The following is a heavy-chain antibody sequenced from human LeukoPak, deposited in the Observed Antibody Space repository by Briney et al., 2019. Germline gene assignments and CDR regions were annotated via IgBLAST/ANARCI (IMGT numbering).Heavy chain of an antibody. D-gene: IGHD6-6*01. V-gene: IGHV1-2*02. J-gene: IGHJ6*03. Sequence: GPSVKVSCKASGYTFTGYYMHWVRQAPGQGLEWMGWINPNRGGTNYAQKFQSRITMTRDTSISKAYMELSRLRSDDTAVYYCARGGSIAARHLSSHYYYYMDVWGKGTTVTVSS. CDR1: GYTFTGYY. CDR3: ARGGSIAARHLSSHYYYYMDV. CDR2: INPNRGGT.